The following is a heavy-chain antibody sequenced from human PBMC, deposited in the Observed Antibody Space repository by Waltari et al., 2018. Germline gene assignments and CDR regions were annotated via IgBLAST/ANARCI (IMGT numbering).Heavy chain of an antibody. V-gene: IGHV1-69*05. CDR1: GGTFSSYA. D-gene: IGHD7-27*01. CDR2: IIPIFGKA. CDR3: ARWRAWGFDAFDI. J-gene: IGHJ3*02. Sequence: QVQLVQSGAEVKKPGSSVTVSCTASGGTFSSYAISWVRQAPGQGLDWMGGIIPIFGKANYAQKFQGRVTSTTDESTSTAYMELSSLRSEDTAVYYCARWRAWGFDAFDIWGQGTMVTVSS.